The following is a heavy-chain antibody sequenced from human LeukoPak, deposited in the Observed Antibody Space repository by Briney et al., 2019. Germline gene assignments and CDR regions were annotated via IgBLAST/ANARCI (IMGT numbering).Heavy chain of an antibody. Sequence: GGSLRLSCAASGFTFSSYTITWVRQAPGKGLEWVSSISGGSSYIFYADSVKGRFTISRDNAKKSLYLQMKSLRAEDTAVYYCARLGFSNNGAESYYYYGMDVWGQGTTVTVSS. CDR1: GFTFSSYT. D-gene: IGHD4-11*01. V-gene: IGHV3-21*01. CDR2: ISGGSSYI. CDR3: ARLGFSNNGAESYYYYGMDV. J-gene: IGHJ6*02.